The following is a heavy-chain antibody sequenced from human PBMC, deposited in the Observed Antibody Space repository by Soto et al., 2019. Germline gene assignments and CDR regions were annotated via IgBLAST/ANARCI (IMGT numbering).Heavy chain of an antibody. J-gene: IGHJ4*01. CDR3: VRYLHGSGGY. Sequence: PXETLDLSCTVAGFPTTSDCLNWIRQPPGKGLDWLGYILHSLGAKYNPSLGSRGTISLETSKNQRSLSLRCVTSADSAIYFCVRYLHGSGGYWGQRALGTV. V-gene: IGHV4-59*01. D-gene: IGHD3-10*01. CDR2: ILHSLGA. CDR1: GFPTTSDC.